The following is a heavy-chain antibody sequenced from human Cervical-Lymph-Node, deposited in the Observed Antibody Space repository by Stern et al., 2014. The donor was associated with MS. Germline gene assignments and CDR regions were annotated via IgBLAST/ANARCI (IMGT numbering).Heavy chain of an antibody. J-gene: IGHJ4*02. V-gene: IGHV5-51*01. CDR2: IYPDDSDT. Sequence: EVQLVESGAEVKKPGESLKISCKLSGYSFTIYYIAWVRQMPGKGLEWLGIIYPDDSDTTDSPSFQGQVTIAADKSITSAYLQWSSLRASDAAMYYCARHVQGFDYWGQGTLVTVSS. CDR1: GYSFTIYY. CDR3: ARHVQGFDY.